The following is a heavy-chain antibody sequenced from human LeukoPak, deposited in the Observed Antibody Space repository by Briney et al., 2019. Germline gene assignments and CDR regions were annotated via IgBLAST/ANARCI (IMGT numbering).Heavy chain of an antibody. Sequence: SVKVSCKASGGTSNSHAISWVRQAPGQGLEWVGRIIPNLGTTNRAQNFQDRVTLTADKSTNTAYMELTSLTSDDTAVYYCATTNDGGGYQWGDFFDFWGQGTLVTVSS. J-gene: IGHJ4*02. V-gene: IGHV1-69*04. CDR3: ATTNDGGGYQWGDFFDF. CDR1: GGTSNSHA. CDR2: IIPNLGTT. D-gene: IGHD1-26*01.